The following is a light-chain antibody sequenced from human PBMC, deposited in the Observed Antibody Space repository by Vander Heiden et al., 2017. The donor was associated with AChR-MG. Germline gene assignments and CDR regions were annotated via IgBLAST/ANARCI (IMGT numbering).Light chain of an antibody. V-gene: IGKV3-20*01. J-gene: IGKJ2*01. CDR1: QSVSSSY. Sequence: EIVLTQSPGTLSLPPGERATLSCRASQSVSSSYLAWYQQKPGQAPRLLIYGASSRATCIPDSFSGSGSGTDFTLTISRLEPEDFAVYYCQQYGSSPPYTFGQGTKLEIK. CDR2: GAS. CDR3: QQYGSSPPYT.